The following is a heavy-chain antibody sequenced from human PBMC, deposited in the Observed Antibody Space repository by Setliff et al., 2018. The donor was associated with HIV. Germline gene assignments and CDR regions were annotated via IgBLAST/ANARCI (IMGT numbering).Heavy chain of an antibody. D-gene: IGHD1-1*01. CDR2: IYTSGNT. V-gene: IGHV4-61*09. J-gene: IGHJ6*03. Sequence: SETLSLTCKVSGDSISSGGYYWTWIRKPAGRGLEWIGHIYTSGNTNYNPSLKSRVSISVATSKNQFFLTLTSVTAADSAVYYCARLGEHDTGDLDVWGKGTTVTVS. CDR1: GDSISSGGYY. CDR3: ARLGEHDTGDLDV.